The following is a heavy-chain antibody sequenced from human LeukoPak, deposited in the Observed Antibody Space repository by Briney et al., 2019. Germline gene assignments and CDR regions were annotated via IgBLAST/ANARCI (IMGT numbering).Heavy chain of an antibody. CDR1: GYTFSNSW. CDR2: ISGSGAKT. V-gene: IGHV3-23*01. Sequence: GGSLRLSCAASGYTFSNSWMSWVRQAPGRGLEWVSVISGSGAKTYYADSVKGRFTISRDNSKNTLYLQMNGLRADDTAVYYCAKVAYSSSSDLGNSLGFDYWGQGSLVTVSS. CDR3: AKVAYSSSSDLGNSLGFDY. D-gene: IGHD6-6*01. J-gene: IGHJ4*02.